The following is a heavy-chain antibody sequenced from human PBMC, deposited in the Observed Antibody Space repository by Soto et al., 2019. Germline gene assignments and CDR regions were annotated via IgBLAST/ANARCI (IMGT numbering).Heavy chain of an antibody. Sequence: QVQLVESGGGVVQPGRSLRLSCAASGFTFSSYAMHWVRQAPGKGLEWVAVISYDGSNKYYADSVKGRFTISRDNSKNMPYHQLISLRAVDTTVYSCARDLRRSYGYLAEDDYWGQGTLVTVSS. J-gene: IGHJ4*02. CDR3: ARDLRRSYGYLAEDDY. V-gene: IGHV3-30*14. CDR1: GFTFSSYA. CDR2: ISYDGSNK. D-gene: IGHD5-18*01.